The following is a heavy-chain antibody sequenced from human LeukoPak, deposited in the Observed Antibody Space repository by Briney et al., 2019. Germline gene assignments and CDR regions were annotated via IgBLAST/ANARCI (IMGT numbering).Heavy chain of an antibody. CDR2: INPNSGGT. D-gene: IGHD2-21*01. Sequence: ASVKVSCKASGYTFTGYYMHWVRQAPGQGLEWMGWINPNSGGTNYAQKFQGRVTMTRDTSISTAYMELSRLRSDDTAVYYCARDQGVYCGGDCYPATLGYWGQGTLVTVSS. V-gene: IGHV1-2*02. CDR1: GYTFTGYY. J-gene: IGHJ4*02. CDR3: ARDQGVYCGGDCYPATLGY.